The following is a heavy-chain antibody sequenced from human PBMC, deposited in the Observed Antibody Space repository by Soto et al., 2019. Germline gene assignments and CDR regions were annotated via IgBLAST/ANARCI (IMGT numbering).Heavy chain of an antibody. J-gene: IGHJ4*02. CDR2: IYYSGST. CDR1: GGSISSSSYY. CDR3: ARLRGYSYELDY. D-gene: IGHD5-18*01. V-gene: IGHV4-39*01. Sequence: LSLTCTVSGGSISSSSYYWGWIRQPPGKGLEWIGSIYYSGSTYYNPSLKSRVTISVDTSKNQFSLKLSSVTAADTAVYYCARLRGYSYELDYWGQGTLVTVSS.